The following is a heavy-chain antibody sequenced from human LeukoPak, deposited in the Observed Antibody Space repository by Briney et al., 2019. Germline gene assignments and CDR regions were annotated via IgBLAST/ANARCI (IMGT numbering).Heavy chain of an antibody. D-gene: IGHD5-12*01. Sequence: PSETLSLTCTVSGGSISRYYWSWIRQPPGKGLEWIGYIYYSGSTNYNPSLKSRVTISVDTSKNQFSLKLSSVTAADTAVYFCARLTGYDWESSFDYWGQGTLVTVSS. V-gene: IGHV4-59*01. CDR3: ARLTGYDWESSFDY. CDR1: GGSISRYY. CDR2: IYYSGST. J-gene: IGHJ4*02.